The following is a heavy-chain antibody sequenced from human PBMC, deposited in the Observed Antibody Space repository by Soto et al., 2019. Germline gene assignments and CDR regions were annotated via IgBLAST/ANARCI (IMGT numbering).Heavy chain of an antibody. CDR2: ISASGGNT. Sequence: EVPLLESGGGLVQPGGSLRLSCAASGFTFSTYAMSWVRQTPGKGLEWVSVISASGGNTYYGDSVKGRFTISRDNSNSTLYLQMNILRAEDTAVYYCAKVSSSWSTFDYWGQGTLVTVSS. D-gene: IGHD6-13*01. CDR3: AKVSSSWSTFDY. J-gene: IGHJ4*02. CDR1: GFTFSTYA. V-gene: IGHV3-23*01.